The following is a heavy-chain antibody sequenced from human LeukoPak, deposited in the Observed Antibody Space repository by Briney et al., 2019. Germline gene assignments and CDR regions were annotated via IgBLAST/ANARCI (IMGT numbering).Heavy chain of an antibody. CDR1: GFTFDDYT. Sequence: GGSLRLSCAASGFTFDDYTMHWVRQAPGKGLEWVSGISGSGGSTYYADSVKGRFTISRDNAKNSLYLQMNSLRAEDTAVYYCARDGHYDILTGYFQDWGQGTLVTVSS. CDR3: ARDGHYDILTGYFQD. V-gene: IGHV3-9*01. J-gene: IGHJ1*01. D-gene: IGHD3-9*01. CDR2: ISGSGGST.